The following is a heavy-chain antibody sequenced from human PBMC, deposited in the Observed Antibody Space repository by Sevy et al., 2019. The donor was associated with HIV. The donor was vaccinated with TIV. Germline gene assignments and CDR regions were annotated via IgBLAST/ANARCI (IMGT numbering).Heavy chain of an antibody. V-gene: IGHV4-4*07. D-gene: IGHD5-18*01. CDR1: GDSISSYY. CDR2: IYTSGRT. J-gene: IGHJ4*02. CDR3: TRGEVQLWPSGFDY. Sequence: SETLSLTCTVSGDSISSYYWSWIRQPAGKGLEWIGRIYTSGRTNYNPSLKSRVTISLDTSTYQFSLKLRYVTAADTAVYSCTRGEVQLWPSGFDYWGQGTLVTVSS.